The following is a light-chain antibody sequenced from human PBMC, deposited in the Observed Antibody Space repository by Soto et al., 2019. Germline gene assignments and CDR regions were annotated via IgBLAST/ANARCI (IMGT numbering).Light chain of an antibody. Sequence: QSALTQPASVSGSPGQSLTISCTGTSSDVGSYNYVSWYQQHPGKAPKLMIYEVSNRPSGVSNRFSGSKSGNTASLTISGLQAEDEADYYCSSYTSSSTLYVFGTGTKLTVL. CDR3: SSYTSSSTLYV. CDR1: SSDVGSYNY. V-gene: IGLV2-14*01. CDR2: EVS. J-gene: IGLJ1*01.